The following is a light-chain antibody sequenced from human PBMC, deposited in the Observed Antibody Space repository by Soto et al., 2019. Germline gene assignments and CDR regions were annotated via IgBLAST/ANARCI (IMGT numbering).Light chain of an antibody. CDR1: QSVGSTY. V-gene: IGKV3-20*01. J-gene: IGKJ4*01. Sequence: IVLTQSPVTLSLSPGERATLSCRASQSVGSTYLAWYQQKPGQAPRLLIYGASSRATGIPDRFSGSGSGTEFTLSISRLEPEDFAVYYCQQYGTAPLTFGGGTEVEIK. CDR2: GAS. CDR3: QQYGTAPLT.